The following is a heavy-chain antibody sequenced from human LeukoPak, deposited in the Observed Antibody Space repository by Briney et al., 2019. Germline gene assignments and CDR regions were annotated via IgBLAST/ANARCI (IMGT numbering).Heavy chain of an antibody. CDR1: GYTFTSYA. CDR3: ASGGDIVATEMNY. V-gene: IGHV1-3*01. CDR2: INAGNGNT. Sequence: ASVKVSCKASGYTFTSYAMHWVRQAPGQRLEWMGWINAGNGNTKYSQKFQGRVTITRDTSASTAYMGLSSLRSEDTAVYYCASGGDIVATEMNYWGQGTLVTVSS. J-gene: IGHJ4*02. D-gene: IGHD5-12*01.